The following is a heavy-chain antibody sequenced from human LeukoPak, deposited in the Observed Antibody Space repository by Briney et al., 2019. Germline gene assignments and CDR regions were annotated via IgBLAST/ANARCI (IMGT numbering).Heavy chain of an antibody. D-gene: IGHD5/OR15-5a*01. Sequence: PSETLSLTCSVSGGSIGSYHWSWTRQPPGKGLEWIGHVHYTWNAKYNPSLKSRVTISLDRSSNQFSLRLSSVSAADTAVYYCARVASKGGMDVWGQGTTVTVSS. CDR3: ARVASKGGMDV. V-gene: IGHV4-59*01. CDR2: VHYTWNA. J-gene: IGHJ6*02. CDR1: GGSIGSYH.